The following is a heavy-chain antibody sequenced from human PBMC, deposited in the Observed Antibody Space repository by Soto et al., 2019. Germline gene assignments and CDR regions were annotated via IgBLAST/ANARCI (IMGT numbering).Heavy chain of an antibody. Sequence: GGSLRLSCAASGFTFGNYWMHWVRQAPGKGLVWVSRISDYGRINYADSVKDRFTISRDNSKNTLYLQMNSLRAEDTAVYYCARARSASGPTRDYWGQGTLVTVSS. CDR1: GFTFGNYW. D-gene: IGHD6-19*01. CDR3: ARARSASGPTRDY. CDR2: ISDYGRI. J-gene: IGHJ4*02. V-gene: IGHV3-74*01.